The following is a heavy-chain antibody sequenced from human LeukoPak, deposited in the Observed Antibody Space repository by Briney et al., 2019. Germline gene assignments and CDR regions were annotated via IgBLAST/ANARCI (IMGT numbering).Heavy chain of an antibody. D-gene: IGHD2-2*03. CDR2: IYYSGST. CDR3: ARAYGYCSSTSCLYYYYGMDV. V-gene: IGHV4-59*02. CDR1: SGSVSSYY. Sequence: SSETLSLICTVSSGSVSSYYWSWIRQPLGKGLEWIGYIYYSGSTNYNPSLKSRVTISVDTSKNQFSLKLSSVTAADTAVYYCARAYGYCSSTSCLYYYYGMDVWGQGTTVTVSS. J-gene: IGHJ6*02.